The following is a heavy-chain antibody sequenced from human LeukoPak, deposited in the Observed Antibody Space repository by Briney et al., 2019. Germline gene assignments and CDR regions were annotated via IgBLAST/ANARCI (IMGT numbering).Heavy chain of an antibody. CDR2: FNANIGVT. J-gene: IGHJ6*03. CDR1: GDTPTVYG. V-gene: IGHV1-2*02. D-gene: IGHD4-17*01. Sequence: ASPCASSTPSGDTPTVYGISTGPQAPGPGVECRGWFNANIGVTNYTQNFQGRVTMTRDTSISTAYMELSRLRSDDTAVYYCAREHGDYSRHMDIWGKGATVT. CDR3: AREHGDYSRHMDI.